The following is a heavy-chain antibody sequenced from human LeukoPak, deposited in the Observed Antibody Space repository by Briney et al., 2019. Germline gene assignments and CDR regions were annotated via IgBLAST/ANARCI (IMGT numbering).Heavy chain of an antibody. D-gene: IGHD4-17*01. CDR1: ELHA. V-gene: IGHV3-23*01. Sequence: GGSLRLTCAASELHAMTRVRQGPGKGLEWVSAISRSGGSTYYADSVKGRFTISRDKSNNTLYLQMNSLRAEDTAVYYCAKLGGKTAYGDECYGMDVWGQGTTVTVSS. CDR2: ISRSGGST. J-gene: IGHJ6*02. CDR3: AKLGGKTAYGDECYGMDV.